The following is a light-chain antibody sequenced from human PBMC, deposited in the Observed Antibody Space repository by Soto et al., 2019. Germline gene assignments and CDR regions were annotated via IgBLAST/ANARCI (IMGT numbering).Light chain of an antibody. J-gene: IGKJ4*01. CDR1: QDIKNY. Sequence: DIQMTQSPSSLSASVGDRVTITCQASQDIKNYLNWYQQKSGKAPKLLIYDASDLETGVPSRFSGSGSGTDFTFTINSLQPEDIATYYCQQYDNLPLTFGGGTKGEIK. CDR2: DAS. CDR3: QQYDNLPLT. V-gene: IGKV1-33*01.